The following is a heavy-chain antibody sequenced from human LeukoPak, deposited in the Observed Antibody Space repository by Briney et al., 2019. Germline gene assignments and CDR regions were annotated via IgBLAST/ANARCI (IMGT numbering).Heavy chain of an antibody. Sequence: PGRSLRLSCAASGFTFSSYGMHWVRQAPGKGLEWVAVIWYDGSNRYYADSVKGPFTISRHNSKNTLYLQLNSLRPEDTAIYYCARSNPLVGGTSGLPWYFDLWGRGTLVTVSS. CDR3: ARSNPLVGGTSGLPWYFDL. CDR2: IWYDGSNR. V-gene: IGHV3-33*01. J-gene: IGHJ2*01. D-gene: IGHD1-26*01. CDR1: GFTFSSYG.